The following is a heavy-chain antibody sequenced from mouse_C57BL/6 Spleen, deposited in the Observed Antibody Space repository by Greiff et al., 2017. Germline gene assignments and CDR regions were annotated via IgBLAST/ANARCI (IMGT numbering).Heavy chain of an antibody. J-gene: IGHJ3*01. CDR3: ARSGGYGFAY. V-gene: IGHV1-82*01. Sequence: VQLQQSGPELVKPGASVKISCKASGYAFSSSWMNWVKQRPGKGLEWIGRIYPGDGDTNYNGKFKGKATLTADKSSSTAYMQLSSLTSEDSAVYFCARSGGYGFAYWGQGTLVTVSA. CDR1: GYAFSSSW. D-gene: IGHD2-2*01. CDR2: IYPGDGDT.